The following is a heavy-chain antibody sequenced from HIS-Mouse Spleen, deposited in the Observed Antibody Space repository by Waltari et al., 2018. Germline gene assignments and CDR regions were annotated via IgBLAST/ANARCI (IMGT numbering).Heavy chain of an antibody. CDR2: IYSGGST. Sequence: EVQLVESGGGLIQPGGSLRLSCAASGFTVSSNYISWVRQAPGKGLEWVSVIYSGGSTYYADTVEGRFTIHRDNSKNPLYLQMNSLRAEDTAVYYCARVGTTRGSLYDAFDIWGQGTMVTVSS. V-gene: IGHV3-53*01. CDR3: ARVGTTRGSLYDAFDI. CDR1: GFTVSSNY. D-gene: IGHD1-1*01. J-gene: IGHJ3*02.